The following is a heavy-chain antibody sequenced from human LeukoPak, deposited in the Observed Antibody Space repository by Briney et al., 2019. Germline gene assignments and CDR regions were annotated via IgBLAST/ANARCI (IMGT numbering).Heavy chain of an antibody. D-gene: IGHD3-10*01. Sequence: SVKVSCKASGYTFTKYDIHWVRQAPGQGLEWMGGIIPMFGTANHAQKLQGRVTITADESTSTAYMELSSLRSEDTAVYYCARSNYYGSGSRRNYYYYYIDVWGKGTTVTISS. V-gene: IGHV1-69*13. J-gene: IGHJ6*03. CDR1: GYTFTKYD. CDR2: IIPMFGTA. CDR3: ARSNYYGSGSRRNYYYYYIDV.